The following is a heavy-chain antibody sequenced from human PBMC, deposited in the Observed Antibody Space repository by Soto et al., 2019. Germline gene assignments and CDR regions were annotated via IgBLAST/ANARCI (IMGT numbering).Heavy chain of an antibody. CDR2: IYYSGGT. J-gene: IGHJ4*02. V-gene: IGHV4-31*03. CDR3: ATMHDYGDYAPFDN. D-gene: IGHD4-17*01. Sequence: QVKLQESGPGLVKPSQTLSLSCTVSGGSIRSGGYYWSWIRQHPGKGLEWIGYIYYSGGTYYNPSLKSRVTMSLDTSKNQFSLRLTAVTAADTAVYFCATMHDYGDYAPFDNWGQGTLVTVAT. CDR1: GGSIRSGGYY.